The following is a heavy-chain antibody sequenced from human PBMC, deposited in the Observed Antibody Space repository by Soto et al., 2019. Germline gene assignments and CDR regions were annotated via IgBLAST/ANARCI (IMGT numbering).Heavy chain of an antibody. CDR2: IYDSGST. D-gene: IGHD1-1*01. CDR1: GGSISSGGYY. CDR3: ARVGTRAYFHH. V-gene: IGHV4-31*03. Sequence: QVQLQESGPGLVKPSQTLSLTCTVSGGSISSGGYYWSWIRQKPGKGLEWIGSIYDSGSTYYNPSLKSRVTISVDASKNQLSLKLASVTAADTAMYYCARVGTRAYFHHWGQGTLITVPS. J-gene: IGHJ1*01.